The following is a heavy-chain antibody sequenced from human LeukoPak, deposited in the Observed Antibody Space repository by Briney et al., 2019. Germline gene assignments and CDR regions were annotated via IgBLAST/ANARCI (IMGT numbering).Heavy chain of an antibody. CDR1: GGSISSYY. CDR2: IYYSGST. J-gene: IGHJ1*01. V-gene: IGHV4-59*08. D-gene: IGHD6-13*01. Sequence: SETLSLTCTVSGGSISSYYWSWIRQPPGKGLEWIGYIYYSGSTNYNPSLKSRVTISVDTSKNQFSLKLSSVTAADTAVYYCASSIGYSSSWYSAEYFQHWGQGTLVTVSS. CDR3: ASSIGYSSSWYSAEYFQH.